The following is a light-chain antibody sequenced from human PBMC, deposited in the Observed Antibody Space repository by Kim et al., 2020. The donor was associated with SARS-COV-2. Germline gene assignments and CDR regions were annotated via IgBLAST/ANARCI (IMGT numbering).Light chain of an antibody. J-gene: IGLJ3*02. CDR2: RDN. Sequence: RQTATRTCTGNSKKVGNEGAAGLEQYQGHPPKHGFYRDNNRPSGISERLSASRSGNTASLTIPGLQPEDEADYYCSAWDSSLRAWVFGGGTKLTVL. V-gene: IGLV10-54*01. CDR3: SAWDSSLRAWV. CDR1: SKKVGNEG.